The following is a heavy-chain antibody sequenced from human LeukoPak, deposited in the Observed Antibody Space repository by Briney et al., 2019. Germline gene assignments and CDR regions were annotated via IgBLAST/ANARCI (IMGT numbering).Heavy chain of an antibody. Sequence: PSETLSLTRTVSGGSISTYYWSWLRQPAGKGLEWIGRIYTSGSTDYNPSLKSRVTMSVDTSKNKFSLKVTSVTAADTAVYYCARGYYDSSGYYTEFANWGQGTLVTVSS. CDR3: ARGYYDSSGYYTEFAN. CDR2: IYTSGST. J-gene: IGHJ4*02. CDR1: GGSISTYY. D-gene: IGHD3-22*01. V-gene: IGHV4-4*07.